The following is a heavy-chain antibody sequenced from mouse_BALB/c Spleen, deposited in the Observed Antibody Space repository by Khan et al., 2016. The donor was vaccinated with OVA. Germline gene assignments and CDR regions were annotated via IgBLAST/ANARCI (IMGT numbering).Heavy chain of an antibody. CDR3: ARSTKITTELAY. CDR2: INPSNGRT. CDR1: GYTFTSYW. D-gene: IGHD2-4*01. J-gene: IGHJ3*01. V-gene: IGHV1S81*02. Sequence: QVQLKQSGAELVKPGASVKLSCKASGYTFTSYWMHWVKQRPGQGLEWIGEINPSNGRTNYNEKFKSKATLTVDKSSNTAYMQLSSLTSEDSAVYYCARSTKITTELAYWGQGTLVTVSA.